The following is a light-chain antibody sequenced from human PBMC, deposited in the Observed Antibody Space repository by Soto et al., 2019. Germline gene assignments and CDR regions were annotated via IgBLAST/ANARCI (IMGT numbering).Light chain of an antibody. CDR3: TSYAGSDIWV. V-gene: IGLV2-8*01. CDR2: EVS. Sequence: QSALTQPPSASGSPGQSVTISCTGTSSDVGAYNYVSWYQQYPGKAPKLMIYEVSKRPSGVPDRFSGSKSGKTASLTVSGLPPEDESYYYCTSYAGSDIWVFGGGTKLTVL. CDR1: SSDVGAYNY. J-gene: IGLJ3*02.